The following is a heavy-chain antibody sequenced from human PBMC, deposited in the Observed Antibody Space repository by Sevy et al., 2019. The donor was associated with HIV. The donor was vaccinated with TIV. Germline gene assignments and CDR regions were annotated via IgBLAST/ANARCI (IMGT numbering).Heavy chain of an antibody. CDR1: GFTFSSYA. V-gene: IGHV3-23*01. Sequence: GGSLRLSCAASGFTFSSYAMSWVRQAPVKGLEWVSAISGSGGSTYYADSVKGRFTISRDNSKNTLYLQMNSLRAEDTAVYYCAKDRPRPSIIVVVPAASYGMDVWGQGTTVTVSS. D-gene: IGHD2-2*01. CDR3: AKDRPRPSIIVVVPAASYGMDV. J-gene: IGHJ6*02. CDR2: ISGSGGST.